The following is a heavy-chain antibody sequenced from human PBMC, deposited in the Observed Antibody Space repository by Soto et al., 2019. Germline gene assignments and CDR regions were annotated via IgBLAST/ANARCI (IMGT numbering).Heavy chain of an antibody. V-gene: IGHV4-59*08. CDR1: GGSISSYY. CDR3: ARHEGGPFYYYYMDV. J-gene: IGHJ6*03. CDR2: IYYSGST. Sequence: SETLSLTCTVSGGSISSYYWSWIRQPPGKGLEWIGYIYYSGSTNYNPSLKSRVTISVDTSKNQFSLKLSSVTAADTAVYYCARHEGGPFYYYYMDVWGKGTTVTVSS.